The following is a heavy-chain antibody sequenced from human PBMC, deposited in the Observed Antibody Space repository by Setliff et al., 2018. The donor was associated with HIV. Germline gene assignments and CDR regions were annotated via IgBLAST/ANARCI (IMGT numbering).Heavy chain of an antibody. J-gene: IGHJ3*02. CDR3: ARHGRYCSAYGCVYGFDS. Sequence: SETLSLTCTVSGGSISSQYWSWIRQTPGKGLESIGYVYNSGGTNYNPSLKRRVTISVDTSKNQFSLQLSSVTAADTAVYYCARHGRYCSAYGCVYGFDSWGQGTTGTVSS. V-gene: IGHV4-59*08. CDR2: VYNSGGT. D-gene: IGHD2-15*01. CDR1: GGSISSQY.